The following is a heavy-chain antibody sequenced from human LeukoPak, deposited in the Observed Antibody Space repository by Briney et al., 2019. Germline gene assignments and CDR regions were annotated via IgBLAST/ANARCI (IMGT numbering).Heavy chain of an antibody. Sequence: PSETLSLTCTVSGGSISSYYWSWIRQPAGKGLEWLGRIYTSGSTNYNPSLKSRVTISVDTSKNQFSLRLSSVTAADTAVYYCARSQGALSPVNYYYYYMDVWGKGTTVTVSS. CDR1: GGSISSYY. D-gene: IGHD3-22*01. CDR3: ARSQGALSPVNYYYYYMDV. CDR2: IYTSGST. J-gene: IGHJ6*03. V-gene: IGHV4-4*07.